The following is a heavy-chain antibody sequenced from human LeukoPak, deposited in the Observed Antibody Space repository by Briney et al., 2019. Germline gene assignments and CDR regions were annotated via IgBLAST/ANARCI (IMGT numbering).Heavy chain of an antibody. CDR3: ARGNQLGYYDTSGYLDY. D-gene: IGHD3-22*01. V-gene: IGHV4-59*01. Sequence: SETLSLTCTVSGGSISNYYWSWIRQPPGKGLEWLGNIYYSGSTNYNPSLKSRVTISVDTSKNQFSLKLSSVTAADTAVYYCARGNQLGYYDTSGYLDYWGQGTLVTVSS. CDR2: IYYSGST. J-gene: IGHJ4*02. CDR1: GGSISNYY.